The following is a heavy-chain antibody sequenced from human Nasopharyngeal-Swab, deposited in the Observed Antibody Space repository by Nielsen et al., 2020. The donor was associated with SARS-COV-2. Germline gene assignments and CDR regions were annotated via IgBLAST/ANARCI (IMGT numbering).Heavy chain of an antibody. Sequence: GESLKISCATSGFTPSPYTMTWVRQAPGKGLQGISYITSGNSVQYADSVRGRFTISRDNAKNSLYLQMNSLTSEDTAVHYCARERGGGYVDYWGQGTLVTVSS. J-gene: IGHJ4*02. D-gene: IGHD3-10*01. CDR3: ARERGGGYVDY. V-gene: IGHV3-48*04. CDR1: GFTPSPYT. CDR2: ITSGNSV.